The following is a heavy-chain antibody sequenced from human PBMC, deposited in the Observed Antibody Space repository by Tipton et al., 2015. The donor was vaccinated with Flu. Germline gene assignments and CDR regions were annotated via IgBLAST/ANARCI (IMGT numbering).Heavy chain of an antibody. CDR3: VRRYCSGGICYSGLDV. CDR2: ISPNNGNT. J-gene: IGHJ6*02. Sequence: QLVQSGAEVKKPGASVKVSCKASGYTFSNFDITWVRQAPGQGLEWMGWISPNNGNTKYAQIFQGRVTMTTDTSTSTAYMELRSLRSADTAVYYCVRRYCSGGICYSGLDVWGQGTTVTVSS. D-gene: IGHD2-15*01. V-gene: IGHV1-18*01. CDR1: GYTFSNFD.